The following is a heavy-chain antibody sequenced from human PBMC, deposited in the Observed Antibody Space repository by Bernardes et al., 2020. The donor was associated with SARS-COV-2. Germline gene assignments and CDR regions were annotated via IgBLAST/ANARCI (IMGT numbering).Heavy chain of an antibody. CDR3: ARGKELMLGAYYYGMDV. V-gene: IGHV6-1*01. J-gene: IGHJ6*02. CDR2: TYYRSKWYS. Sequence: SQTLSLTCAISGDSVSSNSAAWNWIRQSPSRGLEWLGRTYYRSKWYSDFALSMKSRITINPDTSKNQFSLQLNSVTPEDTAVYYCARGKELMLGAYYYGMDVWGQGTTVTVSS. D-gene: IGHD1-7*01. CDR1: GDSVSSNSAA.